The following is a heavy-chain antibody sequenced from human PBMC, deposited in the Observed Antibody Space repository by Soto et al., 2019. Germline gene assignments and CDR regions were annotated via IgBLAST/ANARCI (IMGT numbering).Heavy chain of an antibody. J-gene: IGHJ6*02. Sequence: PSETLSLTCTVSGGSISSSSYYWGWIRQPPGKGLEWIGSIYYSGSTYYNPSLKSRVTISVDTSKNQFSLKLSSVTAADTAVYYCALAARPTDGMDVWGQGTTVTVSS. CDR2: IYYSGST. D-gene: IGHD6-6*01. CDR3: ALAARPTDGMDV. V-gene: IGHV4-39*01. CDR1: GGSISSSSYY.